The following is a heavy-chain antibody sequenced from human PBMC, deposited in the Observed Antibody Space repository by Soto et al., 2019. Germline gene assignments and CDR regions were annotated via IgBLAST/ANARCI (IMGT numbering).Heavy chain of an antibody. V-gene: IGHV1-2*02. CDR3: ARADLVVIHDY. Sequence: GGTNYAQKFQGRVTMTRDTSISTAYMELSRLRSDDTAVYYCARADLVVIHDYWGQGTLVTVSS. D-gene: IGHD3-22*01. J-gene: IGHJ4*02. CDR2: GGT.